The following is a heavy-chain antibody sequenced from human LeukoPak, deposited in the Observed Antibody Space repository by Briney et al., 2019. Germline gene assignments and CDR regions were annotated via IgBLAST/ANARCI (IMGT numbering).Heavy chain of an antibody. J-gene: IGHJ6*02. D-gene: IGHD3-10*01. V-gene: IGHV1-18*01. CDR2: ISAYNGNT. CDR3: ARVIDLSGSRTMVRGVTLSYYYGMDV. Sequence: ASVKVSCKASGYTFTSYGISWVRQAPGQGLEWMGWISAYNGNTNYAQKLQGRVTMTTDTSTSTAYMELRSLRSDDTAVYYCARVIDLSGSRTMVRGVTLSYYYGMDVWGQGTTVTVSS. CDR1: GYTFTSYG.